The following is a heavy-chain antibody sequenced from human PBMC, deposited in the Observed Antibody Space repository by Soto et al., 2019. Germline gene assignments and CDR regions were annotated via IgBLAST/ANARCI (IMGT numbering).Heavy chain of an antibody. D-gene: IGHD4-17*01. V-gene: IGHV4-59*01. CDR1: GGSISSYY. CDR2: IYYSGST. Sequence: SETLCLTCTVSGGSISSYYWSWIRQPPGKGLEWIGYIYYSGSTNYNPSLKSRVTISVDTSKNQLSLKLSSVTAADTAVYYCARDRCGDYALDYWGQGTLVTGLL. J-gene: IGHJ4*02. CDR3: ARDRCGDYALDY.